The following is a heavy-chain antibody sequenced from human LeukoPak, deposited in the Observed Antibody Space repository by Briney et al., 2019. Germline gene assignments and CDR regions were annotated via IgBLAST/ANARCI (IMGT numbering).Heavy chain of an antibody. V-gene: IGHV4-39*01. CDR1: GGSISSSSYY. CDR2: IYYSGST. D-gene: IGHD6-13*01. CDR3: ARHVASSSWTPSGYDY. Sequence: PETLFLTCTVSGGSISSSSYYWGWIRQPPGKGLEWIGSIYYSGSTYYNPSLKSRVTISVDTSKNQFSLKLSSVTAADTAVYYCARHVASSSWTPSGYDYWGQGTLVTVSS. J-gene: IGHJ4*02.